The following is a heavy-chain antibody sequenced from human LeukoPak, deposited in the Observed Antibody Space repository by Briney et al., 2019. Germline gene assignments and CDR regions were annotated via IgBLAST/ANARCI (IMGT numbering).Heavy chain of an antibody. J-gene: IGHJ6*02. CDR3: ARVKYSSGWYFPQAGYYYYGMDV. V-gene: IGHV3-23*01. Sequence: PSETLSLTCTVSGDSVSSYYWSWVRQAPGKGLEWVSAISGSGGSTYYADSVKGRFTISRDNSKNTLYLQMNSLRAEDTAVYYCARVKYSSGWYFPQAGYYYYGMDVWGQGTTVTVSS. CDR1: GDSVSSYY. CDR2: ISGSGGST. D-gene: IGHD6-19*01.